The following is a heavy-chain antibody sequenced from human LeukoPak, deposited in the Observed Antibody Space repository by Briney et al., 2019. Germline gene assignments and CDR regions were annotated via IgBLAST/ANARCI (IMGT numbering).Heavy chain of an antibody. CDR3: AKDKGSYGYVRGLGFDY. D-gene: IGHD5-18*01. CDR2: ISWNSGSI. J-gene: IGHJ4*02. CDR1: GFTFDDYA. V-gene: IGHV3-9*01. Sequence: SLKISCAASGFTFDDYAMHWVRQAPGKGLEWVSGISWNSGSIGYADSVKGRFTISRDNAKNSLYLQMNSLRAEDTALYYCAKDKGSYGYVRGLGFDYWGQGTLVTVSS.